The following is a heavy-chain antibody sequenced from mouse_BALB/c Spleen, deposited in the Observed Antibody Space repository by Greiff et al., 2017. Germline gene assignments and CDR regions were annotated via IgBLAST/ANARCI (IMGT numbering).Heavy chain of an antibody. CDR2: IYPGSGST. CDR3: ARDYDAPFAY. J-gene: IGHJ3*01. D-gene: IGHD2-4*01. CDR1: GYNFTSYW. V-gene: IGHV1-55*01. Sequence: VQLQQPGAELVKPGTSVKLSCKASGYNFTSYWINWVKLRPGQGLEWIGDIYPGSGSTNYNEKFKSKATLTVDTSSSTAYMQLSSLASEDSALYYCARDYDAPFAYWGQGTLVTVSA.